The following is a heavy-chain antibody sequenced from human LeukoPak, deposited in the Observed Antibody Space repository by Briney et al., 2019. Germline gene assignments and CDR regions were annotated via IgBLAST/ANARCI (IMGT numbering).Heavy chain of an antibody. CDR2: IIPIFGTA. CDR1: GGTFSSYA. Sequence: SVKVSGKASGGTFSSYAISWVRQAPGQGLEWMGGIIPIFGTANYAQKFQGRVTITADESTSTAYMELSSLRSEDTAVYYCARGRYYYDSSGYYIDYWGQGTLVTVSS. D-gene: IGHD3-22*01. V-gene: IGHV1-69*13. J-gene: IGHJ4*02. CDR3: ARGRYYYDSSGYYIDY.